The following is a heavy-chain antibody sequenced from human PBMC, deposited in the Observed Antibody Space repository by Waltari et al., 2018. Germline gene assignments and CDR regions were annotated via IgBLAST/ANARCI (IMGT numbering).Heavy chain of an antibody. CDR2: INHSGST. Sequence: QVQLQQWGAGLLKPSETLSLTCAVYGGSFSGYYWSWIRQPPGKGLEWIGEINHSGSTNHNPSLKSRVTISVDTSKNQFSLKLGSVTAADTAVYYCARGPHCSGGSCYSVYFDYWGQGTLVTVSS. V-gene: IGHV4-34*01. D-gene: IGHD2-15*01. CDR3: ARGPHCSGGSCYSVYFDY. CDR1: GGSFSGYY. J-gene: IGHJ4*02.